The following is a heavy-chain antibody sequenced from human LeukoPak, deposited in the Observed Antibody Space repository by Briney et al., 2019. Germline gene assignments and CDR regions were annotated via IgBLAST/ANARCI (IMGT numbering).Heavy chain of an antibody. CDR2: ISRSSGT. CDR1: GFTFSSSA. Sequence: PGGSLTLSCAASGFTFSSSAMSWVRQAPGKGLEWVSAISRSSGTYYADSVKGRFTISRDNSKNTLYLQMSSLRVEDTALYYCAKLSGSDPADYWGQGTLVTVSS. D-gene: IGHD1-26*01. CDR3: AKLSGSDPADY. J-gene: IGHJ4*02. V-gene: IGHV3-23*01.